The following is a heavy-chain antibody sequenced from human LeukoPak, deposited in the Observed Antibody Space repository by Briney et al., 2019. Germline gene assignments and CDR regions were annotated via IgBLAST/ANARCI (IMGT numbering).Heavy chain of an antibody. CDR1: GYTSTSYG. D-gene: IGHD6-6*01. Sequence: GASVKVSCKASGYTSTSYGISWVRQAPGQGLEWMGWISAYNGNTNYAQKLQGRVTMTTDTSTSTAYMELRSLRSDYTAVYYCARGVGRGYSSSFFYYYYYMDVWGKGTTVTVSS. V-gene: IGHV1-18*01. J-gene: IGHJ6*03. CDR2: ISAYNGNT. CDR3: ARGVGRGYSSSFFYYYYYMDV.